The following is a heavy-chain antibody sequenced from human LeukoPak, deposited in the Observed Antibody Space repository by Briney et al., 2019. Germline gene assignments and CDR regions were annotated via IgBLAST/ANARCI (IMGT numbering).Heavy chain of an antibody. D-gene: IGHD6-19*01. J-gene: IGHJ4*02. Sequence: PGGSLRLSCAASGFTFSGSAMHWVRQASGKGLEWVGRISSKANSYVTAYAASVKGTFTISRDDSKNTAYLQMNSLKTEDTAVYYCTERRYSGGSPYFDYWGQGTLVTVSS. CDR1: GFTFSGSA. V-gene: IGHV3-73*01. CDR3: TERRYSGGSPYFDY. CDR2: ISSKANSYVT.